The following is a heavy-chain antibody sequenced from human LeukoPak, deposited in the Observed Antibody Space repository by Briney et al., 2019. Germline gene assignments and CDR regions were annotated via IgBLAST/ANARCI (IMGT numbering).Heavy chain of an antibody. CDR3: ARRGAVTSGWDY. V-gene: IGHV3-30*03. Sequence: PGRSLRLSCAGSGFTFRNYGMHWVRQAPGKGLDWVAVISYDGSNKYYADSVKGRFTISRHNSKNTLYLQMNSLRAEDTAVYYCARRGAVTSGWDYWGQGTLVTVSS. D-gene: IGHD6-19*01. CDR2: ISYDGSNK. J-gene: IGHJ4*02. CDR1: GFTFRNYG.